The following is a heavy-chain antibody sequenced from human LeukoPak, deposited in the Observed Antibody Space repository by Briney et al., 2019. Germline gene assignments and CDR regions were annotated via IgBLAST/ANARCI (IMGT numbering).Heavy chain of an antibody. Sequence: GEPLNISCKGSGSRFTSYSIGGARQMPGKGLEWMGIIYPGDSDNRYSTSFQVQVTTSADKSISTAYLQWSSLRASDTAIYYCARHAGTGVDYMDVWGKGTTVTVSS. CDR2: IYPGDSDN. J-gene: IGHJ6*03. D-gene: IGHD3/OR15-3a*01. V-gene: IGHV5-51*01. CDR1: GSRFTSYS. CDR3: ARHAGTGVDYMDV.